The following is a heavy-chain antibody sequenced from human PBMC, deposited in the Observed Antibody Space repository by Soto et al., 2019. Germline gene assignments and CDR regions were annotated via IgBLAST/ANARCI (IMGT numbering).Heavy chain of an antibody. CDR2: IYSGGST. J-gene: IGHJ3*02. V-gene: IGHV3-53*01. CDR1: GFTVSSNY. D-gene: IGHD6-19*01. Sequence: PGWSLRLSCAASGFTVSSNYMSWVRQAPGKGLEWVSVIYSGGSTYYADSVKGRFTISRDNSKNTLYLQMNSLRAEDTAVYYCASIAVAASDAFDIWGQGTMVTVSS. CDR3: ASIAVAASDAFDI.